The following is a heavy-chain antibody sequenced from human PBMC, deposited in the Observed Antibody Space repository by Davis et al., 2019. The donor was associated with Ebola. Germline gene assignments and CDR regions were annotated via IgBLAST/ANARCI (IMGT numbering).Heavy chain of an antibody. CDR3: ARDPRGVSGYSYGLFGMDV. D-gene: IGHD5-18*01. CDR1: GYTFTSYA. V-gene: IGHV1-3*01. Sequence: ASVKVSCKASGYTFTSYAMHWVRQAPGQRLEWMGWINAGNGNTKYSQKFQGRVTITRDTSASTAYMALSSLRSEDTAVYYCARDPRGVSGYSYGLFGMDVWGQGTTVTVSS. CDR2: INAGNGNT. J-gene: IGHJ6*02.